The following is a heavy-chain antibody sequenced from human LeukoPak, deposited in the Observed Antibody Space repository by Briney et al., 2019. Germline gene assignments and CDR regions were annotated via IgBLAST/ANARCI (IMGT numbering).Heavy chain of an antibody. CDR2: IDISGSNA. CDR3: AKELRPNDY. V-gene: IGHV3-NL1*01. Sequence: PGGSLRLSCAASGFTFSSYGMHWVRQAPGKGLEWVSSIDISGSNAYYADSVKGRFTISRDNSRNTLYLQMDSLRAEDSAIYYCAKELRPNDYWGQGTLVTVSS. J-gene: IGHJ4*02. D-gene: IGHD4-17*01. CDR1: GFTFSSYG.